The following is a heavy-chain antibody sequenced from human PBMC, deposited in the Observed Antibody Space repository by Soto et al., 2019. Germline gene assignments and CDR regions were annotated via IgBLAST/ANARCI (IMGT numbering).Heavy chain of an antibody. CDR2: INQSGST. CDR1: GSPLSGYY. V-gene: IGHV4-34*01. D-gene: IGHD2-15*01. J-gene: IGHJ4*02. Sequence: QVQLQQWGAGLLKPGETLSLTCAIYGSPLSGYYWSWIRQTPGKGLEWIGEINQSGSTNYNPSLKGRFTMSADTSNIQFSLKLSSVTAADTAVYYCTRGDRGGGRYCSGGGCSGYWGQGTLVIVSS. CDR3: TRGDRGGGRYCSGGGCSGY.